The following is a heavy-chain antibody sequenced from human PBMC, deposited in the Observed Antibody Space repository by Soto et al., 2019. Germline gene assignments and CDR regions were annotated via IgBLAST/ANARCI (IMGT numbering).Heavy chain of an antibody. V-gene: IGHV1-46*01. J-gene: IGHJ4*02. CDR3: ARDSDTFMDRPIEYYFDY. Sequence: VKVSCKASGYTFTSHFMHWVRQAPGQGLEWVGVINPGGGSTSYAQKFQGRLTMTRDTSTSTVYMELSSLRSDDTAVYYCARDSDTFMDRPIEYYFDYWGQGALVTVSS. CDR1: GYTFTSHF. CDR2: INPGGGST. D-gene: IGHD5-18*01.